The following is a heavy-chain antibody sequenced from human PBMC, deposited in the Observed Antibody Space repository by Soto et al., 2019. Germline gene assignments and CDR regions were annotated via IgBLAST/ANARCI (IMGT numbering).Heavy chain of an antibody. V-gene: IGHV3-23*01. CDR3: AKGWYYYYYMDV. CDR2: ISGGGGST. Sequence: GGSLRLSCAASGFTFNSFAMSWVRQAPGKGLEWVSAISGGGGSTYYVDSVKGRFTISGDNSKNTLSLQMNSLSAEDTAVYYCAKGWYYYYYMDVWGKGTTVTVSS. CDR1: GFTFNSFA. J-gene: IGHJ6*03.